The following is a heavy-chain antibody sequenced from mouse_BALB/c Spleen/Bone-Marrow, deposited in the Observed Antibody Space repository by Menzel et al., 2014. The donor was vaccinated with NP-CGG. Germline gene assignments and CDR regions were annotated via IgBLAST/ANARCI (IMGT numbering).Heavy chain of an antibody. CDR1: GYIFTSYW. CDR3: ASNWDVD. J-gene: IGHJ2*01. V-gene: IGHV1-7*01. D-gene: IGHD4-1*01. CDR2: INPSTGYT. Sequence: VKLVESGAELAKPGASVKMSCKASGYIFTSYWMHWVKQRPGQGLEWIGYINPSTGYTEYNQKFKDKATLTADKSSSTAYMQLSSLTSEDSAVYYCASNWDVDWGQGTTLTVSS.